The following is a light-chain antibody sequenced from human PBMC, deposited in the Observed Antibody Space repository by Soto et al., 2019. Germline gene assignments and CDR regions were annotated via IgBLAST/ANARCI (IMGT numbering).Light chain of an antibody. CDR2: SND. V-gene: IGLV1-44*01. Sequence: QSVLTQPPSASGTPGQRVTISCSGGTSNIGSNTVNWYQQLPGTAPKLLIYSNDQRPLGVPDRFSGSKSGPSASLAISGLQSEDEADYYCAAWDDSLTGWVFGGGTKGTVL. CDR3: AAWDDSLTGWV. J-gene: IGLJ3*02. CDR1: TSNIGSNT.